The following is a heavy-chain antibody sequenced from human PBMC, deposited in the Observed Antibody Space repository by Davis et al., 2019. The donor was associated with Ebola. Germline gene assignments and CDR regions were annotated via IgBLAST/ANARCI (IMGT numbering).Heavy chain of an antibody. CDR1: GFTFNTYA. J-gene: IGHJ4*02. CDR2: ISSSGTVT. D-gene: IGHD2/OR15-2a*01. CDR3: ARDAAYCNGIVCPSEY. V-gene: IGHV3-23*01. Sequence: GESLKISCAASGFTFNTYAMSWVRQPPGKGLEWISSISSSGTVTYYADSVKGRFTISRDSSKHTLDLQMNSLRAEDTAVYYCARDAAYCNGIVCPSEYWGQGTLVTVSS.